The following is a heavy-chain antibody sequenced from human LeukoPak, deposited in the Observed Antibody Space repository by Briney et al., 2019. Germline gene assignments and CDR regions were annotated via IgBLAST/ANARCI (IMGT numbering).Heavy chain of an antibody. Sequence: GGSLRLSCAASGFTFSSYAMHWVRQAPGKGLEWVAVISYDGSNKYYADSVKGRFTISRDNSKNTLYLQMNSLRAEDTAVYYCARHVTHYYDSSGYSYWGQGTLVTVSS. J-gene: IGHJ4*02. D-gene: IGHD3-22*01. V-gene: IGHV3-30*04. CDR2: ISYDGSNK. CDR3: ARHVTHYYDSSGYSY. CDR1: GFTFSSYA.